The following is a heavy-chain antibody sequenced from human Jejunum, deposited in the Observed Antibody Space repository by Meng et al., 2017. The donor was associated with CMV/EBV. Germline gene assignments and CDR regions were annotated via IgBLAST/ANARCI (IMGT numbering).Heavy chain of an antibody. D-gene: IGHD4-17*01. Sequence: CAASGFTFNRYALHWVRQAPGKGLEWVAVTLYDGSNKYYADSVKGRFTISRDNSKNTLYLQMNSLRVEDTAMYYCARDLGDYGNYWGQGTLVTVSS. V-gene: IGHV3-30*04. CDR1: GFTFNRYA. CDR3: ARDLGDYGNY. CDR2: TLYDGSNK. J-gene: IGHJ4*02.